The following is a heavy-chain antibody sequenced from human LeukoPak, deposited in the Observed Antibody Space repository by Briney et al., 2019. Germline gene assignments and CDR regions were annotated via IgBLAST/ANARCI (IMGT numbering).Heavy chain of an antibody. CDR2: MNPNSGNT. V-gene: IGHV1-8*01. Sequence: GASVKVSCKASGYTFTSYDINWVRQATGQGLEWMGWMNPNSGNTGYAQKFQGRVTMTRNTSISTAYMELSSLRSEDTAVYYCARGYYDILTGYYSNYYYYYYMDVWGKGTTVTISS. D-gene: IGHD3-9*01. CDR1: GYTFTSYD. J-gene: IGHJ6*03. CDR3: ARGYYDILTGYYSNYYYYYYMDV.